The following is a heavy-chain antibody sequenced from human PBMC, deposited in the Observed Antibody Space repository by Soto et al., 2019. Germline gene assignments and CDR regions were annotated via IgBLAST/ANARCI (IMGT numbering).Heavy chain of an antibody. D-gene: IGHD3-3*01. CDR2: MDPNSGVT. CDR3: ARERKFDFWRKGLDV. CDR1: GYTFTSYD. Sequence: QVHLVQSGAEVKKPGASVKVCGKASGYTFTSYDINWVRQAPGQGLEWLGWMDPNSGVTGYAQKFQGRVFMTRNISINTAHMELSSLRSEDTAVYYCARERKFDFWRKGLDVWGQGTTVAVSS. J-gene: IGHJ6*02. V-gene: IGHV1-8*01.